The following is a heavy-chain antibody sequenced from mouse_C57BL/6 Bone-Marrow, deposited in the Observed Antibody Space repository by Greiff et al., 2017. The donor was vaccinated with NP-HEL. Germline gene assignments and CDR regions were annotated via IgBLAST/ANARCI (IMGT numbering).Heavy chain of an antibody. V-gene: IGHV1-64*01. D-gene: IGHD1-1*01. CDR2: IYPNSGST. J-gene: IGHJ4*01. CDR3: ARSPYLPVDYAMDY. CDR1: GYTFTDHI. Sequence: QVQLQQSGAELASPGASVTLSCKASGYTFTDHIMNWVKKRPGQGLEWIGRIYPNSGSTNYNEKFKSKATLTVDKSSSTAYMQLSSLTSEDSAVYYCARSPYLPVDYAMDYWGQGTSVTVSS.